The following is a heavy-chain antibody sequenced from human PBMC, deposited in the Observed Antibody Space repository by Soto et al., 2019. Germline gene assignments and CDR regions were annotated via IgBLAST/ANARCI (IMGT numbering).Heavy chain of an antibody. CDR3: ARDQRVYYYDSSGPCDY. V-gene: IGHV3-33*08. D-gene: IGHD3-22*01. Sequence: TGGSLRLSCAASEFSFSSNWMHWVRQAPGKGLVWVSVINDDGSNKYYADSVKGRFTISRDNSKNTLYLQMNSLRAEDTAVYYCARDQRVYYYDSSGPCDYWGQGTLVTVSS. CDR1: EFSFSSNW. J-gene: IGHJ4*02. CDR2: INDDGSNK.